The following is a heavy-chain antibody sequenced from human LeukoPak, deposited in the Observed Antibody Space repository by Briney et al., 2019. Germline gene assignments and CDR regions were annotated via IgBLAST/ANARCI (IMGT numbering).Heavy chain of an antibody. CDR2: IIPIFGTA. D-gene: IGHD2-2*02. V-gene: IGHV1-69*05. Sequence: GASVKISCKASGGTFSSYAISWVRQTPGQGLEWMGGIIPIFGTANYAQKFQGRVTITTDESTSTAYMELSSLRSEDTAVYYCARDGVYCSSTSCYKEYYFDYWGQGTLVTVSS. CDR1: GGTFSSYA. J-gene: IGHJ4*02. CDR3: ARDGVYCSSTSCYKEYYFDY.